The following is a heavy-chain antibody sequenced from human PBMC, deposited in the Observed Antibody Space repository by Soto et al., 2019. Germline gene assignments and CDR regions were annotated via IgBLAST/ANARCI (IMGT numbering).Heavy chain of an antibody. Sequence: GESLKISCNVSGYSFPNYWIGWVRQMPGKGLGWMGIIYPGDSDIRYSPSFQGQVTISADKSINTAYLQWRSLKASDTAMYYCARRDGYKIDYWGQGTLVTVSS. V-gene: IGHV5-51*01. D-gene: IGHD5-12*01. CDR3: ARRDGYKIDY. CDR2: IYPGDSDI. CDR1: GYSFPNYW. J-gene: IGHJ4*02.